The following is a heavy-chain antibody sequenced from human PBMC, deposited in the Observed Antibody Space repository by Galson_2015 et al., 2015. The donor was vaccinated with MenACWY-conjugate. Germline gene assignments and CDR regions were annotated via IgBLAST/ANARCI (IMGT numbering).Heavy chain of an antibody. J-gene: IGHJ4*02. CDR3: ARDLEVGATGEFGY. CDR2: SSSYI. V-gene: IGHV3-21*01. Sequence: SSSYIYFADSVKGRFTISRDNAKNSLYLQMNSLRAEDTAVYYCARDLEVGATGEFGYWGQGTLVTVSS. D-gene: IGHD4/OR15-4a*01.